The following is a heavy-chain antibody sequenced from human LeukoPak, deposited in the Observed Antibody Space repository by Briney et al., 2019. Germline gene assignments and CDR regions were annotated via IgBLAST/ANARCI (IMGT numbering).Heavy chain of an antibody. CDR3: YYYGMDV. Sequence: ASVKVSCKASGYTFTSYDINWVRQATGQGLEWMGWINTNTGNPTYAQGFTGRFVFSLDTSVSTAYYCARDGAWFGELLGYYYYYGMDVWGQGTTVTVSS. J-gene: IGHJ6*02. D-gene: IGHD3-10*01. V-gene: IGHV7-4-1*01. CDR1: GYTFTSYD. CDR2: INTNTGNP.